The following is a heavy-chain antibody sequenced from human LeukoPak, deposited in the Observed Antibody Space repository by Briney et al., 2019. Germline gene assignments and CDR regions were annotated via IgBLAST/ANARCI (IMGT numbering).Heavy chain of an antibody. CDR1: GFTFSSYA. D-gene: IGHD3-22*01. CDR3: ARDGRHYYDSSGYRLNWYFDL. Sequence: GGSLRLSCAASGFTFSSYAMHWVRQAPGKGLEYVSAISSNGGSTYYADSVKGRSTISRDNSKNTLYLQMGSLRAEDMAVYYCARDGRHYYDSSGYRLNWYFDLWGRGTLVTVSS. CDR2: ISSNGGST. J-gene: IGHJ2*01. V-gene: IGHV3-64*02.